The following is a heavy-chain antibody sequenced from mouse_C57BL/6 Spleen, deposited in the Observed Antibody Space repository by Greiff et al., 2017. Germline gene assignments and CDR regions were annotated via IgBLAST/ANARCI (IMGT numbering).Heavy chain of an antibody. Sequence: QVQLQQPGAELVRPGPSVKLSCKASGYTFTSYWMHWVKQRPGQGLEWIGVIDPSDSYTNYNQKFKGKATLTVDTSSSTAYMQLSSLTSEDSAVYYCARRAAYGNYDYWGQGTTLTVSS. CDR1: GYTFTSYW. J-gene: IGHJ2*01. D-gene: IGHD2-1*01. CDR3: ARRAAYGNYDY. CDR2: IDPSDSYT. V-gene: IGHV1-59*01.